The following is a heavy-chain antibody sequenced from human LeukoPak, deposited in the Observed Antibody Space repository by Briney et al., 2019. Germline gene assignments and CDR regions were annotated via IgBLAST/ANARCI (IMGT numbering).Heavy chain of an antibody. V-gene: IGHV4-39*01. CDR1: GGSISSSSYY. Sequence: PSETLSLTCTVSGGSISSSSYYWGWIRQPPGKGLEWIGSIYYSGRTYYNPSLKSRVTLSVDTSKNQFSLKLSSVTAADTAVYYCARQYYYGSGSYSHYYYYYMDVWGKGTTVTISS. J-gene: IGHJ6*03. CDR2: IYYSGRT. CDR3: ARQYYYGSGSYSHYYYYYMDV. D-gene: IGHD3-10*01.